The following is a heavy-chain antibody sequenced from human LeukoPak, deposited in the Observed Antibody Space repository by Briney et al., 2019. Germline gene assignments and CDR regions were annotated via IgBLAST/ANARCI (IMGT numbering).Heavy chain of an antibody. V-gene: IGHV1-46*01. CDR2: TNPSGGST. CDR3: ARVYYWIDY. J-gene: IGHJ4*02. Sequence: GASVKVSCKASGYTFTNNAVNWVRQAPGQGLEWMGITNPSGGSTSYAQKFQGRVTMTRDMSTSTVYMELSSLRSEDTAVYYCARVYYWIDYWGQGTLVTVSS. CDR1: GYTFTNNA. D-gene: IGHD1-1*01.